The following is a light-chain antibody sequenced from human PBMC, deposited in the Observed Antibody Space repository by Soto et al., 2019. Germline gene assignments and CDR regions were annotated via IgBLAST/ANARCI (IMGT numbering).Light chain of an antibody. CDR2: DVS. CDR3: SSYTSSSTLVV. V-gene: IGLV2-14*01. CDR1: SSDDGGYNY. J-gene: IGLJ2*01. Sequence: QSALTQRASVSGSPGQSITISCTGTSSDDGGYNYVSWYQQHPGKAPKLMIYDVSNRPSGVSNRFSGSKSGNTASLTISGLQAEDEADYYCSSYTSSSTLVVFGGGTKLTVL.